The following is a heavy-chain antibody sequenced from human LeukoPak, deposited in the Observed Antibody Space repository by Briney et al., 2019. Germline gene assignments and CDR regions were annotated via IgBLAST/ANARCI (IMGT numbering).Heavy chain of an antibody. V-gene: IGHV3-23*01. J-gene: IGHJ5*02. CDR3: AKDRLWSDAGWFDP. CDR1: GFTFSSYA. Sequence: PGGSLRLSCAASGFTFSSYAMSWVRQAPGKGLEWVSAISGSGGSTYYADSVKGRFTISRDNSKNTLHLQMNSLRAEDTAVYYCAKDRLWSDAGWFDPWGQGTLVTVSS. D-gene: IGHD4/OR15-4a*01. CDR2: ISGSGGST.